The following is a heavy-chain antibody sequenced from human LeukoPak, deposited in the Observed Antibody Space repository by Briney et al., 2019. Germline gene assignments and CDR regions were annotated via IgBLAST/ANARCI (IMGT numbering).Heavy chain of an antibody. CDR1: GGSISSSSYY. J-gene: IGHJ4*02. Sequence: SETLSLTCTVSGGSISSSSYYWSWIRQPAGKGLEWIGRIYTSGSTNYNPSLKSRVTMSVDTSKNQFSLKLSSVTAADTAVYYCARDGDSSSWYDYWGQGTLVTVSS. CDR3: ARDGDSSSWYDY. D-gene: IGHD6-13*01. CDR2: IYTSGST. V-gene: IGHV4-61*02.